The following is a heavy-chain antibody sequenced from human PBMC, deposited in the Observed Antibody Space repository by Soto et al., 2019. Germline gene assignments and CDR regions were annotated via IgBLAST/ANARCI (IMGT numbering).Heavy chain of an antibody. J-gene: IGHJ4*02. CDR1: GFSFSNYA. D-gene: IGHD3-16*01. Sequence: PGGSLRLSCVASGFSFSNYAISWLRQGPGKGLEWVSAMSGSGGSTYYADSVKGRLTISRDNSKNTVYLQMKSLRCEDSAVYYFVKERRGLRYADSWGQGTLVTVSS. CDR2: MSGSGGST. V-gene: IGHV3-23*01. CDR3: VKERRGLRYADS.